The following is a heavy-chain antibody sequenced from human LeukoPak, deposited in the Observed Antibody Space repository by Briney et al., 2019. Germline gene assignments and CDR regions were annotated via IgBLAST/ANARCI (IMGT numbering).Heavy chain of an antibody. CDR2: ISSSSSYI. J-gene: IGHJ6*03. CDR3: ARYLATSDYYYYYMDV. V-gene: IGHV3-21*01. CDR1: GFTFSSYS. Sequence: GGSLRLSCAASGFTFSSYSMNWVRQAPGKGLEWVSSISSSSSYIYYADSVKGRFTISRDNAKNSLYLQMNSLRAEDTAVYYCARYLATSDYYYYYMDVWGKGTTVTVSS. D-gene: IGHD5-12*01.